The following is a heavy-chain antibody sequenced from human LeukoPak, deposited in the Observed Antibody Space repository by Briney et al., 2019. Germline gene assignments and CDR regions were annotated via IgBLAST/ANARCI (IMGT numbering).Heavy chain of an antibody. Sequence: SETLSLTCAVYGGSFSGYYWSWIRQPPGKGLEWIGEINHSGSTNYNPSLKSRVTISVDTSKNQFSLKLSSVTAADTAVYYCARRRSSSWYRSDWFDPWGQGTLVTVSS. J-gene: IGHJ5*02. CDR3: ARRRSSSWYRSDWFDP. CDR1: GGSFSGYY. V-gene: IGHV4-34*01. CDR2: INHSGST. D-gene: IGHD6-13*01.